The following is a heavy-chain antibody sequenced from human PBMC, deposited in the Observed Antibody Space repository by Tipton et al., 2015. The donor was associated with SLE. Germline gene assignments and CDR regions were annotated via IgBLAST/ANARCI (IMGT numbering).Heavy chain of an antibody. J-gene: IGHJ2*01. CDR2: MSYSGST. D-gene: IGHD4-17*01. CDR3: ARLRDYASIGYFDL. CDR1: GGSISSDDYY. Sequence: TLSLTCTVSGGSISSDDYYWTWIRQHPGKGLEWIGHMSYSGSTYYNPSLKSRITISVDTSKNHFSLKLSSVTAADTAVYYCARLRDYASIGYFDLWGRGTLVTVSS. V-gene: IGHV4-31*03.